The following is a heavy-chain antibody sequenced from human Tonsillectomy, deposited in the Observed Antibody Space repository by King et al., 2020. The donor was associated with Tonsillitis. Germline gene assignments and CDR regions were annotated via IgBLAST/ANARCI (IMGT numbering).Heavy chain of an antibody. CDR2: IWFDGSYK. Sequence: VQLVESGGGVVQPGRSLRLSCAASGFTFSDSGMHWVRQAPGKGLEWVAIIWFDGSYKYYADSVKGRFTISRDNSKNTLYLQMSSLRAEDTAVYYCARDRRDGSGLYYYYYMDVWGKGTAVTVSS. CDR3: ARDRRDGSGLYYYYYMDV. J-gene: IGHJ6*03. CDR1: GFTFSDSG. D-gene: IGHD6-25*01. V-gene: IGHV3-33*08.